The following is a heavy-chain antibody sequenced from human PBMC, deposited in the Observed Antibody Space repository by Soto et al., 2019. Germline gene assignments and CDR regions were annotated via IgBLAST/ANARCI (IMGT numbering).Heavy chain of an antibody. Sequence: QVQLVQSGAEVKKPGSSVKVSCKASGGTFSSYAISWVRQAPGQGLEWLGGIIPIFGTANYEQKFQGRVTITADESTSTAYMELSSLRSEDTAVYYCARVYQGEGGMDVWGQGTTVTVSS. V-gene: IGHV1-69*01. CDR2: IIPIFGTA. D-gene: IGHD3-16*01. CDR3: ARVYQGEGGMDV. J-gene: IGHJ6*02. CDR1: GGTFSSYA.